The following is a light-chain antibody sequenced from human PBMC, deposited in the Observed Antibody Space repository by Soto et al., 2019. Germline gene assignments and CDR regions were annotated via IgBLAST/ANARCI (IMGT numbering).Light chain of an antibody. Sequence: QSVLTQSPSASASLGASVKLTCTLSSGHSSYAIAWHQQQPEKDPRYLMKLNSDGSHSKGDGIPDRFSGSSSGAERYLTISSLQSEDEADYYCQTWGTGIQVFGTGTKVTVL. CDR1: SGHSSYA. J-gene: IGLJ1*01. CDR2: LNSDGSH. CDR3: QTWGTGIQV. V-gene: IGLV4-69*01.